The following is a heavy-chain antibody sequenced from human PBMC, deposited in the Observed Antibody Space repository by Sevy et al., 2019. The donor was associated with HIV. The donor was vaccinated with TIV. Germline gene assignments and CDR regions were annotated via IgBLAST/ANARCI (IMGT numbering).Heavy chain of an antibody. J-gene: IGHJ6*02. V-gene: IGHV3-64D*06. CDR2: ISSNGGST. Sequence: GGSLRLSCSASGFTFSNYIMHWVRQAPGKGPKYVSAISSNGGSTYYADSVKGRFIISRDNSKNTLDLQMSSLRDEDTAVYYCVKGVDILGAASRYFYGIDVRGRGTTVTVSS. CDR3: VKGVDILGAASRYFYGIDV. CDR1: GFTFSNYI. D-gene: IGHD5-12*01.